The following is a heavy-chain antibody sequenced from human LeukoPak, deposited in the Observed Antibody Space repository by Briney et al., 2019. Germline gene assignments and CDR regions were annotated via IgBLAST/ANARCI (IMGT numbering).Heavy chain of an antibody. Sequence: SGGSLRLSCAASGFTFTNAWMSWVRQAPGKGLEWVGRIKSKIDGGTTEYAAPVKDRFTISRDDSKNTLYLQMNSLRAEDTAVYYCARSYHYYYMDVWGKGTTVTVSS. CDR3: ARSYHYYYMDV. J-gene: IGHJ6*03. CDR2: IKSKIDGGTT. V-gene: IGHV3-15*01. CDR1: GFTFTNAW.